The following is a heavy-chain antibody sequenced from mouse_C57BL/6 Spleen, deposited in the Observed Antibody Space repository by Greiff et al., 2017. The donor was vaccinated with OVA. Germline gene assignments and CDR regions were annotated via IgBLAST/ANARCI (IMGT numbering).Heavy chain of an antibody. V-gene: IGHV1-80*01. Sequence: VKLQESGAELVKPGASVKISCKASGYAFSSYWMNWVKQRPGKGLEWIGQIYPGDGDTNYNGKFKGKATLTADKSSSTAYMQLSSLTSEDSAVYFCARSGYGYDGDYWGQGTTLTVSS. CDR1: GYAFSSYW. D-gene: IGHD2-2*01. CDR3: ARSGYGYDGDY. CDR2: IYPGDGDT. J-gene: IGHJ2*01.